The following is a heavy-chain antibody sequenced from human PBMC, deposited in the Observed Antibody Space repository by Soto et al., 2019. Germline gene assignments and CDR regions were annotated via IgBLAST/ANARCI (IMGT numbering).Heavy chain of an antibody. CDR3: ARDTVAQGGVKYYYYYMDV. CDR1: GYTFTSYG. J-gene: IGHJ6*03. D-gene: IGHD3-16*01. Sequence: ASVKVSCNASGYTFTSYGISWVRQAPGQGLEWMGWISAYNGNTNYAQKLQGRVTMTTDTSTSTAYMELRSLRSDDTAVYYCARDTVAQGGVKYYYYYMDVWGKGTTVTVSS. V-gene: IGHV1-18*01. CDR2: ISAYNGNT.